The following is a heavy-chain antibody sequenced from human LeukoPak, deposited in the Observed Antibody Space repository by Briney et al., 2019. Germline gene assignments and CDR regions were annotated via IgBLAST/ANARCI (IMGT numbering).Heavy chain of an antibody. V-gene: IGHV3-23*01. CDR1: GFTFSNFW. D-gene: IGHD3-16*02. J-gene: IGHJ4*02. CDR3: AKDGDRAITFGGVIVIPVLDY. CDR2: ISGSGGST. Sequence: GGSLRLSCTASGFTFSNFWMGWVRQAPGKGLEWVSAISGSGGSTYYADSVKGRFTISRDNSKNTLYLQMNSLRAEDTAVYYCAKDGDRAITFGGVIVIPVLDYWGQGTLVTVSS.